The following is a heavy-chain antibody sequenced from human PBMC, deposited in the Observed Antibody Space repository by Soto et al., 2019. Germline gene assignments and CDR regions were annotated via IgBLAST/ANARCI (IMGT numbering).Heavy chain of an antibody. CDR2: IDPSDDST. J-gene: IGHJ6*02. CDR1: GYGFTNYY. D-gene: IGHD2-15*01. CDR3: AREIEFVVLYSYGMDV. Sequence: ASVKVSCKASGYGFTNYYMYWVRQAPGQGLEWMGIIDPSDDSTNYAQKFQGRVTMTRDTATSTFYMELSSLRSDDTAVYFCAREIEFVVLYSYGMDVWGQGTTVTVS. V-gene: IGHV1-46*01.